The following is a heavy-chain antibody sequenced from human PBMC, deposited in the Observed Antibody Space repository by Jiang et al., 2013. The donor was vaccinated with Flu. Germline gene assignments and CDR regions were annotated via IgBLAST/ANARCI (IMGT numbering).Heavy chain of an antibody. CDR2: INHSGST. CDR1: GGSFSGYY. CDR3: ARAYYGSGPFDY. D-gene: IGHD3-10*01. V-gene: IGHV4-34*01. J-gene: IGHJ4*02. Sequence: LLKPSETLSLTCAVYGGSFSGYYWSWIRQPPGKGLEWIGEINHSGSTNYNPSLKSRVTISVDTSKNQFSLKLSSVTAADTAVYYCARAYYGSGPFDYWGQGPWSPSPQ.